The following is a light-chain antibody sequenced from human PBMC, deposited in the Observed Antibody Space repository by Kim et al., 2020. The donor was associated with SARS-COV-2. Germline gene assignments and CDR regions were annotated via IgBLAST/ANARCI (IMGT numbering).Light chain of an antibody. CDR1: QSVSSNY. Sequence: EIVLTQSPGTLSLSPGERATLSCRASQSVSSNYLAWYQQKLGQAPRLLIYGASSRATGIPDRFSGSGSGTDFTLTISRLEPEDFAVYYCQQYGRSPTTFGQGTKVDIK. CDR2: GAS. J-gene: IGKJ1*01. CDR3: QQYGRSPTT. V-gene: IGKV3-20*01.